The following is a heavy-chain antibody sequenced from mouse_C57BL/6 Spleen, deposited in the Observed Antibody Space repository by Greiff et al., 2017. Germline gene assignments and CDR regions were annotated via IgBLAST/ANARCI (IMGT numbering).Heavy chain of an antibody. D-gene: IGHD4-1*01. CDR1: FSSFPFYY. CDR3: ARWEGNYYAMDY. V-gene: IGHV1-42*01. CDR2: INPSTGGT. Sequence: SFSSFPFYYLNFFKQSPEQSLEWIVEINPSTGGTTYNQKFKAKATLTVDKSSSTAYMQLKSLTSEDSAVYYCARWEGNYYAMDYWGQGTSVTVSS. J-gene: IGHJ4*01.